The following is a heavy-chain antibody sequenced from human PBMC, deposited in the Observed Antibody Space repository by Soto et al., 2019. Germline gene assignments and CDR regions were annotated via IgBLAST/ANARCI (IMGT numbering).Heavy chain of an antibody. Sequence: PGGSLRLSCAASGFTFDDYAMHWVRQAPGKGLEWVSGISWNSGSIGYADSVKGRFTISRDNAKNSLYLQMNSLRAEDTALYYWAKSIVGARISHFDYWGQGTLVTVSS. D-gene: IGHD1-26*01. CDR1: GFTFDDYA. J-gene: IGHJ4*02. V-gene: IGHV3-9*01. CDR2: ISWNSGSI. CDR3: AKSIVGARISHFDY.